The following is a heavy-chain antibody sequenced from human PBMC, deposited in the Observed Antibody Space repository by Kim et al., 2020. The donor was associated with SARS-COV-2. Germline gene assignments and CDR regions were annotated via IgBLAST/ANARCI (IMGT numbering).Heavy chain of an antibody. CDR3: AKDLSRLPSVNSSWYEDYYDYHGMHV. CDR1: GFTFSSYG. D-gene: IGHD6-13*01. J-gene: IGHJ6*02. CDR2: ISYDGSNK. Sequence: GGSLRLSCAASGFTFSSYGMHWVRQAPGKGLEWVAVISYDGSNKYYADSVKGRFTISRDNSKNTLYLQMNSLRAEDTAEYYCAKDLSRLPSVNSSWYEDYYDYHGMHVWGQEPTVTV. V-gene: IGHV3-30*18.